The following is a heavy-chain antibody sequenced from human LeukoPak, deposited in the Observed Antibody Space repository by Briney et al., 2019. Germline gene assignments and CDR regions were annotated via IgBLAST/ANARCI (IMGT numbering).Heavy chain of an antibody. CDR1: GGSISSYY. V-gene: IGHV4-4*09. J-gene: IGHJ3*02. Sequence: PSETLSLTCTVAGGSISSYYWSWIRQPPRKGLEGIGYIYTSGSTNYNPSLKSRVTISVDTSKNQFSLKLSSVTAADTAVYYCASGPRNYDFWSGYRPDDVFDIWGQGTMVTVSS. CDR2: IYTSGST. CDR3: ASGPRNYDFWSGYRPDDVFDI. D-gene: IGHD3-3*01.